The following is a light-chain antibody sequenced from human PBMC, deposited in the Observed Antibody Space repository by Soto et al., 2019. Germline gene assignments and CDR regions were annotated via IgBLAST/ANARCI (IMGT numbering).Light chain of an antibody. CDR2: GNS. Sequence: QSVLTQPPSVSGAPGQRVTISCTGRSSNIGAGYNVHWYQQLPGTAPKLLIYGNSNRPSGVPDRFSGSKSGTSAPLAITGLQAEDEADYYCQSYDSSLSGWVFGGGTKLTVL. V-gene: IGLV1-40*01. CDR1: SSNIGAGYN. CDR3: QSYDSSLSGWV. J-gene: IGLJ3*02.